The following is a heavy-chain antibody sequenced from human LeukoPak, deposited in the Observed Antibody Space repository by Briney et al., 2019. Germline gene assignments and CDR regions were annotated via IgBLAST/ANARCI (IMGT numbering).Heavy chain of an antibody. CDR3: ARAYCSGDCNYLAQYFDY. V-gene: IGHV4-38-2*01. D-gene: IGHD2-21*02. CDR1: GYSISSGYY. CDR2: IYHSGIT. J-gene: IGHJ4*02. Sequence: SETLSLTCAVSGYSISSGYYWGWVRQPPGKGLEWIGGIYHSGITYYNTSLKGRVTMSVDTSKNQFSLKLSSVTAADTAVYYCARAYCSGDCNYLAQYFDYWGQGTLVTVSS.